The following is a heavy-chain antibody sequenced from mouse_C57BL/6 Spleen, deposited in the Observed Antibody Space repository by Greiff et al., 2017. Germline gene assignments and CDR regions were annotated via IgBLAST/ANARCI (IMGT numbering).Heavy chain of an antibody. V-gene: IGHV1-54*01. Sequence: QVQLQQSGAELVRPGTSVKVSCKASGYAFTNYLIEWVKQRPGQGLEWIGVINPGSGGTNYNEKFKGKATLTAYKSSSTAYMQLSSLTSEDSAVYVCERSSGSSPSFDYWGQGTTLTVPS. CDR3: ERSSGSSPSFDY. J-gene: IGHJ2*01. D-gene: IGHD1-1*01. CDR1: GYAFTNYL. CDR2: INPGSGGT.